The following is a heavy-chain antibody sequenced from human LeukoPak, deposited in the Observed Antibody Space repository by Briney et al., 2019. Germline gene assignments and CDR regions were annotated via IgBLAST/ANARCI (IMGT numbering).Heavy chain of an antibody. J-gene: IGHJ3*02. Sequence: PGGSLRLSCAASGFTFSSYAMSWVRQAPGKRLEWVSAISGSGGSTYYADSVKGRFTISRDNSKNTLYLQMNSLRAEDTAVYYCAKGPRITMIVVVITTLLSAFDIWGQGTMVTVSS. V-gene: IGHV3-23*01. D-gene: IGHD3-22*01. CDR1: GFTFSSYA. CDR2: ISGSGGST. CDR3: AKGPRITMIVVVITTLLSAFDI.